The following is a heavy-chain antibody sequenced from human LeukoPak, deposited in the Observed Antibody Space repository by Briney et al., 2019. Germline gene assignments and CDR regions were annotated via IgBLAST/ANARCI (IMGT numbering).Heavy chain of an antibody. Sequence: SVKVSCKASGGTFSSYAISWVRQAPGQGLEWMGGIIPIFGTANYAQKFQGRVTITADESTSTAYMELSSLRSEDTAVYYCARPARRAYNYDAFDIWGQGTVVTVSS. CDR2: IIPIFGTA. J-gene: IGHJ3*02. V-gene: IGHV1-69*13. CDR3: ARPARRAYNYDAFDI. CDR1: GGTFSSYA. D-gene: IGHD1-1*01.